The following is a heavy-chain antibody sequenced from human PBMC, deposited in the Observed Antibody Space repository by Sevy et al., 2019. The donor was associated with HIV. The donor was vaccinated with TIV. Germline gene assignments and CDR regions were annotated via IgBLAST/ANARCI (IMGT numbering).Heavy chain of an antibody. J-gene: IGHJ4*02. CDR2: FDPEDGET. CDR1: GKTLSELS. D-gene: IGHD3-22*01. CDR3: ATTREYYEDSSGYLDF. V-gene: IGHV1-24*01. Sequence: ASVKVSCKVSGKTLSELSMHWERQAPGRGLEWMGRFDPEDGETIYAQKFQGRVTLTEDTSTDTAYMELRSLKSEDTAVYYCATTREYYEDSSGYLDFWGQGTLVTVSS.